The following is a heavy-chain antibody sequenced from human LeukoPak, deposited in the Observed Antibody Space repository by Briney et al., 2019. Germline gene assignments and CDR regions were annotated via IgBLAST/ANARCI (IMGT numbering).Heavy chain of an antibody. D-gene: IGHD4-23*01. Sequence: GASVKVSCKASGYTFTGYYMHWVRQAPGQGLEWMGWINPSSGGTNYAQKFQGRVTMTRDTSISTAYMELSRLRSDDTAMYYCARVSRGNSVGGDYWGQGTLVTVSS. CDR1: GYTFTGYY. V-gene: IGHV1-2*02. CDR3: ARVSRGNSVGGDY. CDR2: INPSSGGT. J-gene: IGHJ4*02.